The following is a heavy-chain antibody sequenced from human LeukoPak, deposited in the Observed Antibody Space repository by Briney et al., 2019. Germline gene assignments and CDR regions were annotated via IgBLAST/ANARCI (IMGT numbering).Heavy chain of an antibody. D-gene: IGHD2-15*01. CDR3: AREVVVVAAMDY. CDR2: IYYSGST. Sequence: PSETLSLTXTVSGGSISSGDYYWSWIGQPPGKGLEWIGYIYYSGSTYYNPSLKSRVTISVDTSKNQFSLKLSSVTAADTAVYYCAREVVVVAAMDYWGQGTLVTVSS. CDR1: GGSISSGDYY. V-gene: IGHV4-30-4*08. J-gene: IGHJ4*02.